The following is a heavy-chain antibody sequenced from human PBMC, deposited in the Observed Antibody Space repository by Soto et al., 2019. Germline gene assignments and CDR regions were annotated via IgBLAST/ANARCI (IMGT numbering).Heavy chain of an antibody. CDR3: ARERGGMDL. J-gene: IGHJ6*02. CDR1: GFTFSDYY. D-gene: IGHD3-16*01. Sequence: GGSLRLSCAASGFTFSDYYFSWIRQAPGKGLEWVSWISSSGDYSNYADSVKGRFTISRDNANNLLYLQMNSLRVEDTAVYYCARERGGMDLWGQGTTVTVSS. CDR2: ISSSGDYS. V-gene: IGHV3-11*06.